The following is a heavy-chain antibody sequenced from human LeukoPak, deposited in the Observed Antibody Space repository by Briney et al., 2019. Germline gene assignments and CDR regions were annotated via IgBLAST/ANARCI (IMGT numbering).Heavy chain of an antibody. D-gene: IGHD1-7*01. V-gene: IGHV3-74*01. Sequence: GGSLRLSCAASGFTFSSYWMHWVRQTPGKGLVWVSRIKGDGSDTLYADSVKGRFTISRDNAKNTLYLQMNSLRAEDTAVYYCARDRGTNQYFDFWGQGTLVTVSS. J-gene: IGHJ4*02. CDR2: IKGDGSDT. CDR1: GFTFSSYW. CDR3: ARDRGTNQYFDF.